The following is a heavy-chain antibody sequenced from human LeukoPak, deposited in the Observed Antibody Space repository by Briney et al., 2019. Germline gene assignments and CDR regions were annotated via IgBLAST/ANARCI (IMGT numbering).Heavy chain of an antibody. D-gene: IGHD3-16*02. J-gene: IGHJ4*02. V-gene: IGHV3-23*01. CDR2: ISGSGGST. CDR3: TKDYGYHYGHSDN. Sequence: PGGSLRLSCAASGFTFSSYAMSWVRQAPGKGLEWVSAISGSGGSTYYADSVKGRFTISRDNSKNTLYLQMNSLRVEDTAIYYCTKDYGYHYGHSDNWGQGTLVRVSS. CDR1: GFTFSSYA.